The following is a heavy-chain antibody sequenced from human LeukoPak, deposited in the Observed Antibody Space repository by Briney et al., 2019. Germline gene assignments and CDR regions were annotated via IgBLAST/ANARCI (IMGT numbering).Heavy chain of an antibody. CDR2: ISYDGSNK. D-gene: IGHD6-19*01. Sequence: PGGSLRLSCAASGFTFSSYAMHWVRQAPGKGLEWVAVISYDGSNKYYADSVKGRFTISRDNSKNTLYLQMNSLRAEDTAIYYCARDRGIGLAGLRWGQGTLVTVSS. J-gene: IGHJ4*02. CDR3: ARDRGIGLAGLR. V-gene: IGHV3-30-3*01. CDR1: GFTFSSYA.